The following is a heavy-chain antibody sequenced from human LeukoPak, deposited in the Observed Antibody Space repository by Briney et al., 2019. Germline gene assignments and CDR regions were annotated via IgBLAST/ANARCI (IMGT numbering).Heavy chain of an antibody. D-gene: IGHD3-22*01. V-gene: IGHV3-23*01. J-gene: IGHJ3*02. CDR2: ISGSGGST. Sequence: PGGSLRLSCAASGFTFSSYAMSWVRQAPGKGLEWVSAISGSGGSTYYADSVKGRFTISRDNSKNTLYLQMNSLKAEDTAVYYCAKDFHYYDSSAYSAFDIWGQGTMVTVSS. CDR3: AKDFHYYDSSAYSAFDI. CDR1: GFTFSSYA.